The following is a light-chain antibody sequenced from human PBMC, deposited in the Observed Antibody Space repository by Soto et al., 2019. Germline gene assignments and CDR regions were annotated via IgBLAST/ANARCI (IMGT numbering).Light chain of an antibody. CDR1: QDITKY. V-gene: IGKV1-33*01. J-gene: IGKJ4*01. Sequence: DIQMTQSPSSLSTSVGDRVTITCQASQDITKYLNWYQHKAGKAPKLLIYDASNLETGVPSRFSGRGSGTDFTFTISSLQAEDIATYYCQQYDNLPLTFGGGTKVEIK. CDR3: QQYDNLPLT. CDR2: DAS.